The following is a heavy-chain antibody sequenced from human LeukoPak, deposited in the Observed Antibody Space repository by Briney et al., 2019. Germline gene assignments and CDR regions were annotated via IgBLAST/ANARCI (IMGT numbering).Heavy chain of an antibody. J-gene: IGHJ3*02. CDR2: IYTSGST. D-gene: IGHD5-12*01. CDR1: GGSISSGCYY. V-gene: IGHV4-61*02. CDR3: ARAGHIGYSGYDLYAFDI. Sequence: PSETLSLTCTVSGGSISSGCYYWSWIRQPAGKGLEWIGRIYTSGSTNYNPSLKSRVTISVDTSKNQFSLKLSSVTAADTAVYYCARAGHIGYSGYDLYAFDIWGQGTMVTVSS.